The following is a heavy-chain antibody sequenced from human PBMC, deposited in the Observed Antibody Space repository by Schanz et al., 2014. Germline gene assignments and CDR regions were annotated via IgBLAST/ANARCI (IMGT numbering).Heavy chain of an antibody. V-gene: IGHV4-59*01. Sequence: QVQLQESGPGLVRPSETLSLTCTVSGGSISSYYWSWIRQSPGKGPEWIGYITYSGGTNHNASLKSRVTISVATAKNQFSLKVASVTAADTAIYYSARVHSTSLERGSHYYMDVWGKGTTVTVSS. CDR2: ITYSGGT. CDR3: ARVHSTSLERGSHYYMDV. J-gene: IGHJ6*03. CDR1: GGSISSYY. D-gene: IGHD2-2*01.